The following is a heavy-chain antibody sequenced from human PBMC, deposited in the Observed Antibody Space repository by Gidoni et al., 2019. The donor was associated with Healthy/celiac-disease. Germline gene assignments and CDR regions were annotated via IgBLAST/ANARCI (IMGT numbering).Heavy chain of an antibody. Sequence: QVQLVQSGAEVKKPGASVKVSCKASGYTFTSYYLHWVRQAPGQGLEWMGIINPSGGSTSYAQKFQGRVTMTRDTSTSTVYMELSSLRSEDTAVYYCARERGDYYDSSGRDAFDIWGQGTMVTVSS. V-gene: IGHV1-46*01. D-gene: IGHD3-22*01. CDR3: ARERGDYYDSSGRDAFDI. J-gene: IGHJ3*02. CDR2: INPSGGST. CDR1: GYTFTSYY.